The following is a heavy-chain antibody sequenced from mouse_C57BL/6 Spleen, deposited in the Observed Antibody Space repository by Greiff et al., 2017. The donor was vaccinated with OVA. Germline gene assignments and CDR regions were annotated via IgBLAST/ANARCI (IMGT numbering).Heavy chain of an antibody. CDR2: IWRGGST. J-gene: IGHJ1*03. CDR3: AIYYGSSYGYFDV. V-gene: IGHV2-5*01. D-gene: IGHD1-1*01. CDR1: GFSLTSYG. Sequence: QVQLKESGPGLVQPSQSLSITCTVSGFSLTSYGVHWVRQSPGKGLEWLGVIWRGGSTDYNAAFMSRLSITKDNSKSQVFFKMNSLQADDTAIYYCAIYYGSSYGYFDVWGTGTTVTVSS.